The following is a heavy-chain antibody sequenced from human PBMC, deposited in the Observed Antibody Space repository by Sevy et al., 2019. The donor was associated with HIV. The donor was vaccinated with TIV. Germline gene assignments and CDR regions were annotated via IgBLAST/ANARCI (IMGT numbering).Heavy chain of an antibody. Sequence: GGSLRLSCAASGFTFSSYSMNWVRQAPGKGLEWVSYISSSSSTIYYADSVKGRFTISRHNAKNSLYLQMNSLRDEDTAVYYCAREFCTNGVCLYNDAFDIWGQGTMVTVSS. J-gene: IGHJ3*02. V-gene: IGHV3-48*02. D-gene: IGHD2-8*01. CDR2: ISSSSSTI. CDR3: AREFCTNGVCLYNDAFDI. CDR1: GFTFSSYS.